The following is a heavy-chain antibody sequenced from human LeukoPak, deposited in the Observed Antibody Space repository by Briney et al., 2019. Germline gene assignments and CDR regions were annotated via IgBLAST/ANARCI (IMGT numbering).Heavy chain of an antibody. Sequence: GSLRLSCAASGFTFSGSAMHWVRQAPGKGLEYVSAISSNGGSTYYANSVKGRFTISRDNSKNTLYLQMGSLRAEDMAVYYCAREAAAWRYFDYWGQGTLVTVSS. D-gene: IGHD3-3*01. CDR1: GFTFSGSA. V-gene: IGHV3-64*01. CDR3: AREAAAWRYFDY. J-gene: IGHJ4*02. CDR2: ISSNGGST.